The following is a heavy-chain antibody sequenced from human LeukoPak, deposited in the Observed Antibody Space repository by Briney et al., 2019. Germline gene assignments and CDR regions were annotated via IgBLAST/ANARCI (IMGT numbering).Heavy chain of an antibody. J-gene: IGHJ4*02. CDR2: IYPSGST. CDR1: GGSISSSSL. Sequence: SGTLSLTCAVSGGSISSSSLWSWVRPPPGKGLEWIGEIYPSGSTNYNPSLKSRVTISVGKSKNQFSLKLSSVTAADTAVYFCARDPLPAAGPPGYWGQGALVTVSS. D-gene: IGHD6-13*01. CDR3: ARDPLPAAGPPGY. V-gene: IGHV4-4*02.